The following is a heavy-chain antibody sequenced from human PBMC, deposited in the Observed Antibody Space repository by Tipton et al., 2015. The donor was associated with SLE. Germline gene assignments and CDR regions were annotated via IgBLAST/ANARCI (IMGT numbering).Heavy chain of an antibody. CDR2: IYYSGST. CDR1: GGSISSSSYY. CDR3: ARPGGSSWALFDY. J-gene: IGHJ4*02. D-gene: IGHD6-13*01. Sequence: TLSLTCTVSGGSISSSSYYWGWIRQPPGKGLEWIGSIYYSGSTYYNPSLKSRVTISVDTSKNQFSLKLSSVTAADTAVYYCARPGGSSWALFDYWGQGTLVTVSS. V-gene: IGHV4-39*07.